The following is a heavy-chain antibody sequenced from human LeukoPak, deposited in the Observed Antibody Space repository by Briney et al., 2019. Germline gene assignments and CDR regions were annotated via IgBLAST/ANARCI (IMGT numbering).Heavy chain of an antibody. Sequence: GGSLRLSCAASGFTFSSYSMNWVRQAPGKGLEWVSYISSSSSNMYYADSVKGRFTISRDSAKNSLYLQMNSLRAEDTALYYCARVYHSSSGRAIDYWGQGTLVTVSS. CDR2: ISSSSSNM. J-gene: IGHJ4*02. CDR3: ARVYHSSSGRAIDY. D-gene: IGHD6-6*01. CDR1: GFTFSSYS. V-gene: IGHV3-48*01.